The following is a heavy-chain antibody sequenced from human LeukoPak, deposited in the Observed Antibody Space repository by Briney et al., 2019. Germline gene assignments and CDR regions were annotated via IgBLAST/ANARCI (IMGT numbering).Heavy chain of an antibody. Sequence: GGSLRLSCAASGFTFSSYAMSWVRQAPGKGLEWVSAISGSGGSTYYADSVKGLFTISRDNSKNTLYLQMNSLRAEDTAVYYCAEVVSGIAAAGNDAFDIWGQGTMVTVSS. J-gene: IGHJ3*02. V-gene: IGHV3-23*01. CDR1: GFTFSSYA. CDR3: AEVVSGIAAAGNDAFDI. D-gene: IGHD6-13*01. CDR2: ISGSGGST.